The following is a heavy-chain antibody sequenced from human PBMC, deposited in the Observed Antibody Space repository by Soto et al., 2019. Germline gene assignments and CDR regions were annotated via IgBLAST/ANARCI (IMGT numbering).Heavy chain of an antibody. CDR3: ASVYSSSSGNWFDP. Sequence: QLQLQESGSGLVKPSQTLSLTCAVSGGSISSGGYSWSWIRQPPGKGLEWIGYIYPSGSTYYNPSLRSRVTISVDRSKNQFSLKLSSVTAADTAVYYCASVYSSSSGNWFDPWGQGTLVTVSS. D-gene: IGHD6-6*01. CDR1: GGSISSGGYS. CDR2: IYPSGST. J-gene: IGHJ5*02. V-gene: IGHV4-30-2*01.